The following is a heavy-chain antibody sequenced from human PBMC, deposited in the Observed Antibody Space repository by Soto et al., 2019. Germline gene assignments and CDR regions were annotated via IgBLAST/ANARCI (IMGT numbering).Heavy chain of an antibody. CDR3: ARGDVFDL. Sequence: QVQLQESGPGLVKPSETVSLICTVSGDSISGYYWSWIRQPAGKGLEWIGRIYSSGNANYNPSLKSRVSMSVDMSKNQFSLKVTSVTAADTAMYYCARGDVFDLWGQGTKVIVSS. V-gene: IGHV4-4*07. CDR2: IYSSGNA. CDR1: GDSISGYY. J-gene: IGHJ3*01.